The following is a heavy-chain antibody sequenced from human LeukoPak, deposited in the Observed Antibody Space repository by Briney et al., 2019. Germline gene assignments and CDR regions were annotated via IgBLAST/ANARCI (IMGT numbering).Heavy chain of an antibody. CDR1: GFTFSSYA. Sequence: PGGSLRLSCAASGFTFSSYAMSWVRQAPGKGLEWVSAISGSGGSTYYADSVKGRFTISRDNSKNSLYLQMNSLRAEDTALYYCAKDMWGGYSSSWHYFDYWGQGTLVTVSS. CDR2: ISGSGGST. CDR3: AKDMWGGYSSSWHYFDY. J-gene: IGHJ4*02. D-gene: IGHD6-13*01. V-gene: IGHV3-23*01.